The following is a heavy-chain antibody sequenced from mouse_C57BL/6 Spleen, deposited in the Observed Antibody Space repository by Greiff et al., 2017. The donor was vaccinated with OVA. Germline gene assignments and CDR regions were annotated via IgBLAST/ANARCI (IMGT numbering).Heavy chain of an antibody. V-gene: IGHV5-6*02. CDR1: GFTFSSYG. CDR2: ISSGGSYT. D-gene: IGHD5-5*01. Sequence: EVMLVESGGDLVKPGGSLKLSCAASGFTFSSYGMSWVRQTPDKRLEWVATISSGGSYTYYPDSVKGRFTISRDNAKNTLYLQMSSLKSEDTAMYYCARRGYLGDYFDYWGQGTTLTVSS. CDR3: ARRGYLGDYFDY. J-gene: IGHJ2*01.